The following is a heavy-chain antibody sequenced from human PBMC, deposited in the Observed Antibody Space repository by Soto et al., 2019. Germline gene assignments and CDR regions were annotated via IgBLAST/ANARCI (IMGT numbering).Heavy chain of an antibody. D-gene: IGHD3-22*01. J-gene: IGHJ4*02. CDR3: AINYYDSSGYLY. CDR1: GHTLINYY. CDR2: IDPSGNGT. Sequence: QVQLVQSGAEVKKPGASVKVSCKTSGHTLINYYMHWVRQAPGQGLDWLGKIDPSGNGTSYAERFQGRITLTSDTSTKTFYVELSSLRSEDTAIYYCAINYYDSSGYLYWGQGTLVTVSP. V-gene: IGHV1-46*01.